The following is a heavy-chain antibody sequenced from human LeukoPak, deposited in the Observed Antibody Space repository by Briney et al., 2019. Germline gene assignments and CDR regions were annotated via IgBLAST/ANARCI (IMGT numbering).Heavy chain of an antibody. V-gene: IGHV3-21*01. D-gene: IGHD1-1*01. Sequence: PGGSLRLSCAASGFTFSSYMMNWVRQAPGKGLEWVSSINSGSTYTYYTESVKGRFTVSRDNAKNSLFLQMNSLRAEDTAIYYCARSLTTLTYEGYWGQGTLVTVSS. CDR1: GFTFSSYM. CDR3: ARSLTTLTYEGY. CDR2: INSGSTYT. J-gene: IGHJ4*02.